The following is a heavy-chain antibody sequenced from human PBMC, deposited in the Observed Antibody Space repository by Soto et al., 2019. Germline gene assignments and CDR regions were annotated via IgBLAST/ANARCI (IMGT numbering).Heavy chain of an antibody. CDR3: AILRD. CDR2: IYSDGTT. Sequence: EVQLVETGGGLIQPGGSLRLSCAASGFTVSSNYMNWVRQAPGKGLEWVSIIYSDGTTSYADSVKGRFTISRDNFKNTLHLQMNSLRVEDTAVYYCAILRDWGQGTLVTVSS. V-gene: IGHV3-53*02. CDR1: GFTVSSNY. J-gene: IGHJ4*02.